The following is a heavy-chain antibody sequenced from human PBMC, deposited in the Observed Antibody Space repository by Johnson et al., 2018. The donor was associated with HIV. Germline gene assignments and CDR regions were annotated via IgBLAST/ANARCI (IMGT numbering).Heavy chain of an antibody. CDR3: ARESSDVGDFDI. J-gene: IGHJ3*02. CDR2: IRQDGSEK. V-gene: IGHV3-7*03. D-gene: IGHD3-10*02. CDR1: GFIFRTHW. Sequence: VQLVESGGGVVQPGGSLRLSCAGSGFIFRTHWIHWVRQPPGNGLEWVATIRQDGSEKFYVDSVKGRFTNFSDNDDHSLCLQMDSLRAEDTAVYYCARESSDVGDFDIWGHGTMVTVSS.